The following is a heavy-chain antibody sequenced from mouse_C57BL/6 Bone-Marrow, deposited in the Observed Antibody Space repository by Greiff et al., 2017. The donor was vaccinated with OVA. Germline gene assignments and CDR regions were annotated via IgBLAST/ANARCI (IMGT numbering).Heavy chain of an antibody. J-gene: IGHJ2*01. CDR1: GFTFSDYG. CDR3: ARSGYYGSSRYYFDY. V-gene: IGHV5-17*01. CDR2: ISSGSSTI. D-gene: IGHD1-1*01. Sequence: EVKLVESGGGLVKPGGSLKLSCAASGFTFSDYGMHWVRQAPEKGLEWVAYISSGSSTIYYADKVKGRFTISRDNAKNTLFLQMTSLRSEDTAMYYCARSGYYGSSRYYFDYWGQGTTLTVSS.